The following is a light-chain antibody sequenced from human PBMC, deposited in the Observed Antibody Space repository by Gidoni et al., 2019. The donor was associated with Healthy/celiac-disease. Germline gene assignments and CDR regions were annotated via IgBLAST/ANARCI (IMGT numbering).Light chain of an antibody. J-gene: IGKJ4*01. V-gene: IGKV1-8*01. Sequence: AIRMTQSPSSFSASTGDRVTITCRASQGISSYLAWYQQKPRKAPKLLIYAASTLQSGVPSRFSGSGSGTDFTLTISCLQSEDFATYYCQQYYCYPLTFGGGTKVEIK. CDR3: QQYYCYPLT. CDR2: AAS. CDR1: QGISSY.